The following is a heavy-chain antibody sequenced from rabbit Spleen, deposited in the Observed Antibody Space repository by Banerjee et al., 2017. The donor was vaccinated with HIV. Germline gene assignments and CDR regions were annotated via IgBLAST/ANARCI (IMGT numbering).Heavy chain of an antibody. CDR2: IYAGSTGST. Sequence: QSLEESGGGLVKPGASLTLTCKASGFSFNSGYDMCWVRQAPGKGLEWIACIYAGSTGSTYSATWAKGRSTLSKSSSTTVTLQMTSLTAADTATYFCARDSGSSFSSYGMDLWGQGTLVTVS. V-gene: IGHV1S40*01. J-gene: IGHJ6*01. D-gene: IGHD8-1*01. CDR1: GFSFNSGYD. CDR3: ARDSGSSFSSYGMDL.